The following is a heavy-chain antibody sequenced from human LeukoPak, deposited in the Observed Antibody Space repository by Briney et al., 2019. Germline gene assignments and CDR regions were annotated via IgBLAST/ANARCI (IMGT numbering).Heavy chain of an antibody. Sequence: GASVKVSCKASGYTFTGYYMHWVRQAPGQGLEWMGWINPNSGGTNYAQKFQGRVTMTRDTSISTAYMELSRLRSDDTAVYYCARDLLGYCSSTSCNEFDYWGQGTLVTVSP. CDR2: INPNSGGT. J-gene: IGHJ4*02. CDR3: ARDLLGYCSSTSCNEFDY. V-gene: IGHV1-2*02. D-gene: IGHD2-2*01. CDR1: GYTFTGYY.